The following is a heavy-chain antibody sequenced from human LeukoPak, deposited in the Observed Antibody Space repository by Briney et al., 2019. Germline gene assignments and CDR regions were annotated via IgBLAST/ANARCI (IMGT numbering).Heavy chain of an antibody. CDR3: ARGARSFDY. CDR1: GGSISSSSYY. V-gene: IGHV4-39*01. J-gene: IGHJ4*02. Sequence: SETLSLTCTVSGGSISSSSYYWGWIRQPPGKGLEWIGSIYYSGSTYYNPSLKSRVTISVDTSKNQFSLKLSSLTAADTAVYYCARGARSFDYWGQGTLVTVSS. CDR2: IYYSGST.